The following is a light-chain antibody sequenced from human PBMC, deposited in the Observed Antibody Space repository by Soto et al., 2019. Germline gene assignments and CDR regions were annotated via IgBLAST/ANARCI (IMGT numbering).Light chain of an antibody. CDR1: SSDVGGYNY. V-gene: IGLV2-14*01. Sequence: QSALTQPASVSGSPGQSITISCTGTSSDVGGYNYVSWYQQYPGEAPKLMIYDVSSRPSGVSNRFSGSKSGNTASLTISGLQAEDEAEYYCSSYTSSSTLGGVFGTGTKLTVL. J-gene: IGLJ1*01. CDR3: SSYTSSSTLGGV. CDR2: DVS.